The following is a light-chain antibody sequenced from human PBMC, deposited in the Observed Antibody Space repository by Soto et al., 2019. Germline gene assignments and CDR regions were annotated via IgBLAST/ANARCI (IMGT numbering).Light chain of an antibody. CDR2: GAS. CDR3: QQYHNWVT. Sequence: EIVMTQSPGTLSVSPGVRATLSCGASQSVSSNLAWYQQKPGQAPRLLIYGASTRATGIPARFSGSGSGTEFTLTISSLQSEDFAVYYCQQYHNWVTFGGGTKVEIK. V-gene: IGKV3D-15*01. J-gene: IGKJ4*01. CDR1: QSVSSN.